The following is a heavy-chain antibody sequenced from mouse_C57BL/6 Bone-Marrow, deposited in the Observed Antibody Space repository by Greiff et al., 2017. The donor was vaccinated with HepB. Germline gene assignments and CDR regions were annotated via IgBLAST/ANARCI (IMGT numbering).Heavy chain of an antibody. V-gene: IGHV1-53*01. CDR3: ARSRNSNYEDNFDY. D-gene: IGHD2-5*01. CDR1: GYTFTSYW. CDR2: INPSNGGT. J-gene: IGHJ2*01. Sequence: QVQLQQPGTELVKPGASVKLSCKASGYTFTSYWMHWVKQRPGQGLEWIGNINPSNGGTNYNEKFKSKATLTVDKSSITAYMQLSSLTSEDSAVYYCARSRNSNYEDNFDYWGQGTTLTVSS.